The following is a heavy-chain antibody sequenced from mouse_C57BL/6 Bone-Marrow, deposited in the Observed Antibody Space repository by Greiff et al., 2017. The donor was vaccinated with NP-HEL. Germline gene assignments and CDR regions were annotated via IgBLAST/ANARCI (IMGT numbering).Heavy chain of an antibody. CDR3: AITGTTVAIDY. CDR2: IHPSDSDT. J-gene: IGHJ2*01. V-gene: IGHV1-74*01. Sequence: QVHVKQPGAELVKPGASVKVSCKASGYTFTSYWMHWVKQRPGQGLEWIGRIHPSDSDTNYNQKFKGKATLTVDKSSSTAYMQLSSLTSEDSAVYYGAITGTTVAIDYWGQGTTLTVSS. D-gene: IGHD1-1*01. CDR1: GYTFTSYW.